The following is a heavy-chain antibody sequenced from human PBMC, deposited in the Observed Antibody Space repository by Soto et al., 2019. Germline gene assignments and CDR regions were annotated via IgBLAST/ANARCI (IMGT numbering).Heavy chain of an antibody. CDR2: IKQDGSEK. J-gene: IGHJ4*02. Sequence: GGSLRLSCAASGFTFSSYWMSWVRQAPGKGLEWVANIKQDGSEKYYVDSVKGRFTISRDNAKNSLYLQMNSLRAEDTAVYYCARDAEDYDFWSGPDYWGQGTLVTVSS. D-gene: IGHD3-3*01. CDR3: ARDAEDYDFWSGPDY. V-gene: IGHV3-7*03. CDR1: GFTFSSYW.